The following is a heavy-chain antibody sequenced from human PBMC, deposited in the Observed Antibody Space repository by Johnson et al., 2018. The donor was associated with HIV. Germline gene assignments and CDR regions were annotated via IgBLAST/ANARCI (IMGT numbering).Heavy chain of an antibody. V-gene: IGHV3-53*01. CDR3: ARYNGVDSSSSGQTDI. CDR2: IYSGGST. CDR1: GFTVSSNY. D-gene: IGHD2-8*01. J-gene: IGHJ3*02. Sequence: VQLVESGGGLIQPGGSLRLSCAASGFTVSSNYMSWVRQAPGKGLEWVSVIYSGGSTGYADSVKGRFTLSRDNAKNSLYVQMNSLRAEDTALYYCARYNGVDSSSSGQTDIWGQGTMVTVSS.